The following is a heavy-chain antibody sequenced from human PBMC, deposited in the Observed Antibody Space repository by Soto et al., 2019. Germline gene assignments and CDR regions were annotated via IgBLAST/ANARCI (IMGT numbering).Heavy chain of an antibody. CDR2: ISGDEGGT. CDR3: ARQRISSSSWFDP. V-gene: IGHV3-74*01. J-gene: IGHJ5*02. CDR1: GFTFSSHW. Sequence: EVQLVESGGGLVQPGGSLRLSCAASGFTFSSHWMHWVRQAPGKGRVWVARISGDEGGTNYADSVKGRCTISRDNAKNTLYLQMNSLRADDTAVYYCARQRISSSSWFDPWGQGTLVTVSS. D-gene: IGHD2-2*01.